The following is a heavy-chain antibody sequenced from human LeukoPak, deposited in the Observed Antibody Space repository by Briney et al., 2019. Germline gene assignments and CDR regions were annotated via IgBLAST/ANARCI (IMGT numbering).Heavy chain of an antibody. J-gene: IGHJ4*02. CDR3: AKDMTPSGSYADY. D-gene: IGHD1-26*01. Sequence: PGRSLRLSCAASGFTFDDYAMHWVRQASGKGLEWVSGISWNSGSIGYADSVKGRFTISRDNAKNSLYLQMNSLRAEDTALYYCAKDMTPSGSYADYWGQGTLVTVSS. V-gene: IGHV3-9*01. CDR1: GFTFDDYA. CDR2: ISWNSGSI.